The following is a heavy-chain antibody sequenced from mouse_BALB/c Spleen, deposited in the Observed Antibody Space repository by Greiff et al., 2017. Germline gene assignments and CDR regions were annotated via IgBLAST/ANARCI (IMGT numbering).Heavy chain of an antibody. CDR3: ARHTYYYGSSYGFAY. CDR1: GFAFSSYD. D-gene: IGHD1-1*01. CDR2: ISSGGGST. J-gene: IGHJ3*01. V-gene: IGHV5-12-1*01. Sequence: EVMLVESGAGLVKPGGSLKISCAASGFAFSSYDMSWVRQTPGKRLEWVAYISSGGGSTYYPDTVKGRFTISRDNAKNTLYLQMSSLKSEDTAMYYCARHTYYYGSSYGFAYWGQGTLVTVSA.